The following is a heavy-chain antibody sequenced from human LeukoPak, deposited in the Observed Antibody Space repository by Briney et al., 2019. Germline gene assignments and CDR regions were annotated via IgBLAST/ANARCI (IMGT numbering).Heavy chain of an antibody. D-gene: IGHD2-15*01. CDR3: ARYGEVVAASDY. J-gene: IGHJ4*02. Sequence: PGGSLRLSCAASGFTFSTYAISWVRQAPGKGLEWVSAISGSGGKTYYADSVKGRFTISRDNSKNTLDLQMNSLRAEDTAVYYCARYGEVVAASDYWGQGTLVTVSS. CDR2: ISGSGGKT. V-gene: IGHV3-23*01. CDR1: GFTFSTYA.